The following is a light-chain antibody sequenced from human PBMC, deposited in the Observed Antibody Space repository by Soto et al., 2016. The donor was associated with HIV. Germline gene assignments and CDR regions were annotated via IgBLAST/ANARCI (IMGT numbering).Light chain of an antibody. CDR1: QDISNY. Sequence: DIQMTQSPSSLSASVGDRVTITCQASQDISNYLNWYQQKPGKAPKLLIYDASNLETGVPSRFSGSGSGTDFTFTISSLQPEDIATYYCQQYDNLLTFGGGPRWR. V-gene: IGKV1-33*01. J-gene: IGKJ4*01. CDR2: DAS. CDR3: QQYDNLLT.